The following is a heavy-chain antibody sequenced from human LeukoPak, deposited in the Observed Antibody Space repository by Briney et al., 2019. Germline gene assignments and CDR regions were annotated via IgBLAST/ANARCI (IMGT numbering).Heavy chain of an antibody. CDR1: GGSISSSSYY. J-gene: IGHJ4*02. V-gene: IGHV4-39*01. Sequence: PSETLSLTCTVSGGSISSSSYYWGWIRQPQGKGLEWIGSIYYSGNTYYNASLKSRVTISIDTSKNQFSLKLTSVTAADTAVYYCARQTGSGLFSLPGGQGTLVTVSS. CDR3: ARQTGSGLFSLP. CDR2: IYYSGNT. D-gene: IGHD3/OR15-3a*01.